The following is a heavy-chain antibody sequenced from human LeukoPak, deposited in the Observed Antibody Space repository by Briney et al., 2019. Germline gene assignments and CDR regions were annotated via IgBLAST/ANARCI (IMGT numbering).Heavy chain of an antibody. V-gene: IGHV3-48*04. CDR2: ISSSSSNI. J-gene: IGHJ4*02. CDR1: GFDFSTFS. D-gene: IGHD6-19*01. Sequence: GGSLRLSCAASGFDFSTFSIDWVRQAPGEWLEWVSYISSSSSNIYHADSVKGRFTISRDNAKNSLHLQMNSLRAEDTAVYYCARVGRSGWTVDYWGQGTLVTVSS. CDR3: ARVGRSGWTVDY.